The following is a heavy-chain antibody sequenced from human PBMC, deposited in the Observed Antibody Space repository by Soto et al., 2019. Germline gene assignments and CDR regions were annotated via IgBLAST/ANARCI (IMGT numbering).Heavy chain of an antibody. CDR2: IYRGGST. CDR3: ARDPPATRHGMDV. Sequence: EVQLVESGGGLIQPGGSLRLSCAASGFTFSANYMRWVRQAPGKGLEWVSGIYRGGSTYYSYSVRGRFTIYRENSKNTLYLQMKSLSSEDKAVYYWARDPPATRHGMDVWGQGTTVTVSS. J-gene: IGHJ6*02. CDR1: GFTFSANY. V-gene: IGHV3-53*01.